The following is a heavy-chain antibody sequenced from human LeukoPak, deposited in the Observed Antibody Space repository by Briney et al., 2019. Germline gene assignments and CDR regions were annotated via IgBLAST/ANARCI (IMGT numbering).Heavy chain of an antibody. J-gene: IGHJ4*02. CDR1: GGSISSSFYY. V-gene: IGHV4-61*05. CDR3: ARVGVDYSGNIIKYFFDY. D-gene: IGHD4-23*01. Sequence: SETLSLTCTVSGGSISSSFYYWGWIRQPPGKGLEWIGNVYFSGSANYNPSLKSRVIISVDTSNNQFSLKLSPVTAADTAVYYCARVGVDYSGNIIKYFFDYWGQGTLVTVSS. CDR2: VYFSGSA.